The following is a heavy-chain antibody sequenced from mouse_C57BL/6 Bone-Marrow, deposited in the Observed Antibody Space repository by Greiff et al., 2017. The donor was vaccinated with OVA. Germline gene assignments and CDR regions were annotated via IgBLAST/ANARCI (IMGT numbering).Heavy chain of an antibody. Sequence: QVHVKQSGAELARPGASVKLSCKASGYTFTSYGISWVKQRTGQGLEWIGEIYPRSGNTYYNEKFKGKATLTADKSSSTAYMELRSLTSEDSAVYFCALITTVVASTGYYAMDYWGQGTSVTVSS. CDR1: GYTFTSYG. CDR2: IYPRSGNT. J-gene: IGHJ4*01. CDR3: ALITTVVASTGYYAMDY. V-gene: IGHV1-81*01. D-gene: IGHD1-1*01.